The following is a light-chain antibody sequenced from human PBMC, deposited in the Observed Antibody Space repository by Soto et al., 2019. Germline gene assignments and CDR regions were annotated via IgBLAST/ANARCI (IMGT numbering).Light chain of an antibody. J-gene: IGKJ1*01. Sequence: DIQMTQSPSTLSASVGDRVTITCRASQSISNWLAWYQQKPGKAPKLLIYDASSLESGVPPRFSGSGSGTDFTLTMSRLQPDHVEALYCEQYNSYPLSRFGEETQVKIK. V-gene: IGKV1-5*01. CDR1: QSISNW. CDR3: EQYNSYPLSR. CDR2: DAS.